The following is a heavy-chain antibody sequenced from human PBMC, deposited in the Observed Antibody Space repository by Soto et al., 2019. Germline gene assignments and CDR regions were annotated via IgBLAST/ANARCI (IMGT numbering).Heavy chain of an antibody. CDR1: GYTFTSYA. V-gene: IGHV1-3*05. CDR2: INAGNGNT. D-gene: IGHD1-26*01. J-gene: IGHJ6*02. CDR3: ASSATTADYYYGMDV. Sequence: QVQLVQSGAEEKKPGASVKVSCKASGYTFTSYAMHWVRQAPGQRLEWMGWINAGNGNTKYSQKFQGRVTITRVTSASTAYMELSSLRSEDTAVYYCASSATTADYYYGMDVWGQGTTVTVSS.